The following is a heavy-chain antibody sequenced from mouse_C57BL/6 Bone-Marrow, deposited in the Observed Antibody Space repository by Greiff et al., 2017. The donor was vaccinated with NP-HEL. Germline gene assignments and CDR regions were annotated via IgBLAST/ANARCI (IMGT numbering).Heavy chain of an antibody. Sequence: DVMLVESGGGLVQPGGSLKLSCAASGFTFSDYGMAWVRQAPRKGPEWVAFISNLAYSIYYADTVTGRFTISRENAKNTLYLEMSSLRSEDTAMYYCARHEGRRGFAYWGQGTLVTVSA. CDR3: ARHEGRRGFAY. CDR1: GFTFSDYG. J-gene: IGHJ3*01. V-gene: IGHV5-15*01. CDR2: ISNLAYSI.